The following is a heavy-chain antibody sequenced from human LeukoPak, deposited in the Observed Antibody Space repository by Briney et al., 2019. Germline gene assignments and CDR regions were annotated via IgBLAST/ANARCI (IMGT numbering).Heavy chain of an antibody. CDR2: ISGSGGST. J-gene: IGHJ4*02. CDR1: AFTFSSFG. CDR3: AKDLVTAIFDY. D-gene: IGHD2-21*02. V-gene: IGHV3-23*01. Sequence: GGSLRLSCAASAFTFSSFGMSWVRHAPGKGLEWVSAISGSGGSTYYADSVKGRFTISRDNSKNTLYLQMNSLRAEDTAVYYCAKDLVTAIFDYWGQGTLVTVSS.